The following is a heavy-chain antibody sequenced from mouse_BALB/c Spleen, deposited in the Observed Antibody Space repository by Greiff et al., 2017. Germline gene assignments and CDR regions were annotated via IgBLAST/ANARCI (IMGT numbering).Heavy chain of an antibody. J-gene: IGHJ2*01. D-gene: IGHD3-3*01. CDR2: IYPGSGST. CDR1: GYNFTSYW. CDR3: ARCRATDYFDD. Sequence: QVQLQQPGAELVKPGTSVKLSCKASGYNFTSYWINWVKLRPGQGLEWIGDIYPGSGSTNYNEKFKSKATLTVDTSSSTAYMQLSSLASEDSALYYCARCRATDYFDDWGQGTTLTVAS. V-gene: IGHV1-55*01.